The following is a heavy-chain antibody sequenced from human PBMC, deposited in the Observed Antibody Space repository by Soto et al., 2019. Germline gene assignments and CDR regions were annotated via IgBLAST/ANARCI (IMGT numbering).Heavy chain of an antibody. V-gene: IGHV1-46*01. CDR3: GAQDYVAKGYHFET. CDR1: GYTFTSYY. D-gene: IGHD4-17*01. Sequence: ASVKVSCKASGYTFTSYYMHWVRQAPGQGLEWMGIINPSGGSTSYAQKFQGRVAISIDSSKTRFSLNLNSVTTADTAVYYCGAQDYVAKGYHFETWGQGTMVTVSS. J-gene: IGHJ4*02. CDR2: INPSGGST.